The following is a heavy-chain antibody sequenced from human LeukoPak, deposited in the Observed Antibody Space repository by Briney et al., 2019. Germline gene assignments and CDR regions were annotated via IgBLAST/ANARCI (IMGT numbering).Heavy chain of an antibody. CDR3: ARGGFDWLLFNYYYYMDV. J-gene: IGHJ6*03. D-gene: IGHD3-9*01. Sequence: GGSLRLSCAASGFTFSSYEMNWVRQAPGKGLEWISYISSSGSTIHYADSVKGRFTISRDNAKNSLYLQMNSLRAEDTAVYYCARGGFDWLLFNYYYYMDVWGKGTTVTISS. CDR1: GFTFSSYE. CDR2: ISSSGSTI. V-gene: IGHV3-48*03.